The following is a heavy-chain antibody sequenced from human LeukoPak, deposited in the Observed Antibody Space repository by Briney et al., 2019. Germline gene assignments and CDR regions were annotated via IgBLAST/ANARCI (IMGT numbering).Heavy chain of an antibody. CDR1: GGSISSYY. Sequence: SETLSLTCTVPGGSISSYYWSWIRQPPAKGLPSIGSLYYSGSTNYNPSLKSRVTISVDTSKNQFSLKLSSVTAADTAVYYCARDGLTGRGYYYYMDVWGKGTTVTVSS. V-gene: IGHV4-59*01. D-gene: IGHD3-9*01. J-gene: IGHJ6*03. CDR3: ARDGLTGRGYYYYMDV. CDR2: LYYSGST.